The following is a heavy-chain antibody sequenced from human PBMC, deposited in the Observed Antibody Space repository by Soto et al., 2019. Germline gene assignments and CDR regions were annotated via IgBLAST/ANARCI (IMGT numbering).Heavy chain of an antibody. J-gene: IGHJ4*02. CDR3: AGGVLRGVKYYLDY. CDR2: ISYSGST. V-gene: IGHV4-39*01. D-gene: IGHD3-10*01. CDR1: GGSISSSSYY. Sequence: QLQLQESGPGLVKPSETLSLTCTVSGGSISSSSYYWGLIRQPPGKGLEWIGSISYSGSTYYNPSLTSRVTISVDTSEKQCSLKLSSVTAADTAVYYCAGGVLRGVKYYLDYWGQGTLVTVFS.